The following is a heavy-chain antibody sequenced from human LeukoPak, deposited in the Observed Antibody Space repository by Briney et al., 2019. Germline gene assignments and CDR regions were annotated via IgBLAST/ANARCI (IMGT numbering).Heavy chain of an antibody. CDR3: ARVLGSSGYFRPAQGDYYYYGMDV. Sequence: SGTLSLTCTVSGGSLSTNNWWNWVRQPPGKGLEWIGSIYYSGSTYYNPSLKSRVTISVDTSKNQFSLKLSSVTAADTAVYYCARVLGSSGYFRPAQGDYYYYGMDVWGQGTTVTVSS. CDR1: GGSLSTNNW. CDR2: IYYSGST. J-gene: IGHJ6*02. D-gene: IGHD3-22*01. V-gene: IGHV4-4*02.